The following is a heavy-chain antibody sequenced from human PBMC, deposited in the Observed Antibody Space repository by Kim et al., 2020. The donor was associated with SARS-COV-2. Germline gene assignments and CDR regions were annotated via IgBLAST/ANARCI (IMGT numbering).Heavy chain of an antibody. CDR2: IYSGGST. J-gene: IGHJ3*02. CDR1: GFTVSSNY. Sequence: GGSLRLSCAASGFTVSSNYMSWVRQAPGKGLEWVSVIYSGGSTYYADSVKGRFTISRDNSKNTLYLQMNSLRAEDTAVYYCARVGMGVGATYAFDIWGQGTMVTVSS. D-gene: IGHD1-26*01. V-gene: IGHV3-53*01. CDR3: ARVGMGVGATYAFDI.